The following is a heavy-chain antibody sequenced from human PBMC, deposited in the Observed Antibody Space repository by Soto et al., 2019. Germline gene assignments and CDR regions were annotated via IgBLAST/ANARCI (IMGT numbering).Heavy chain of an antibody. Sequence: ASVKVSCKTSGYIFTSYYIHWVRQAPGQGLEWMGIINPSGGTTTYAQKFQGRVTMTRDTSTSTVYMELSSLRSEDTAVYYCARGPATAPDAHWGLGTLVTVSS. J-gene: IGHJ4*02. V-gene: IGHV1-46*01. CDR3: ARGPATAPDAH. D-gene: IGHD2-2*01. CDR2: INPSGGTT. CDR1: GYIFTSYY.